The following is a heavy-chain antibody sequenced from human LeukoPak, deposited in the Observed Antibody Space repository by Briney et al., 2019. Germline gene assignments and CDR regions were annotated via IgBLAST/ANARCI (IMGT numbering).Heavy chain of an antibody. CDR1: GGSISSNGYY. Sequence: SETLSLTCPVSGGSISSNGYYWGWIRQPPGKGLEWIGSIYYSGSTYYNPSLKSRVTISVDTSKNQFSLKLSSVTAADTAVYYSARHSGGGRPAAGTLVYWGHGTLVTVSS. J-gene: IGHJ4*01. V-gene: IGHV4-39*01. CDR2: IYYSGST. CDR3: ARHSGGGRPAAGTLVY. D-gene: IGHD6-13*01.